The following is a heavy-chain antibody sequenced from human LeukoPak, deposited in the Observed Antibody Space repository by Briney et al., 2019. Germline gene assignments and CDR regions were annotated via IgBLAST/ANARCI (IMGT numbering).Heavy chain of an antibody. CDR3: ARAIGSGSYYMVDY. V-gene: IGHV3-48*04. Sequence: PGRSLRLSCAASGYTFDDYAMHWVRQAPGKGLEWVSYISSSSSTIYYADSVKGRFTISRDNAKNSLYLQMNSLRAEDTAVYYCARAIGSGSYYMVDYWGQGTLVTVSS. D-gene: IGHD3-10*01. CDR1: GYTFDDYA. J-gene: IGHJ4*02. CDR2: ISSSSSTI.